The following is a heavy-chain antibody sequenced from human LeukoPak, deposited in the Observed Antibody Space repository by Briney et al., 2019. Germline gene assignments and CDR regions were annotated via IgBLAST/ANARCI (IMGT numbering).Heavy chain of an antibody. J-gene: IGHJ4*02. CDR2: IRSKANSYAT. CDR3: AKDQRWESPHYLDS. CDR1: GFTFSDSG. Sequence: GGSLRLSCAASGFTFSDSGMHWVRQASGKGLEWVGRIRSKANSYATAYAASVKGRFTISRDDSKNTAYLQMNSLRDEDTAVYYCAKDQRWESPHYLDSWGQGTLVTVSS. V-gene: IGHV3-73*01. D-gene: IGHD1-26*01.